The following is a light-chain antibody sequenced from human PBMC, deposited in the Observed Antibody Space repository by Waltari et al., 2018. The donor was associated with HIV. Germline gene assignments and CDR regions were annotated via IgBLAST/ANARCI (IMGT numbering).Light chain of an antibody. Sequence: DIVMTQSPASLTLSLGARATITCNSSRSILYSSNNKNYLAWYQQKPGQPPKLLIYWASTRESGVPDRFSGSGSGTNFTLTISGLQTEDLAVYYCQQYFSSPLTFGGGTRVEIK. CDR2: WAS. CDR3: QQYFSSPLT. CDR1: RSILYSSNNKNY. V-gene: IGKV4-1*01. J-gene: IGKJ4*01.